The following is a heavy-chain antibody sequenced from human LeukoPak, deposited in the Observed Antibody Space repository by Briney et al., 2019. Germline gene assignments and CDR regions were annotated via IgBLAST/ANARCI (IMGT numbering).Heavy chain of an antibody. CDR3: ARDFGSSSAWYEFDY. V-gene: IGHV1-2*02. CDR1: GYTFTGSY. D-gene: IGHD6-19*01. Sequence: VSVKVSCKASGYTFTGSYIHWVRQAPGQGLEWMGWINPDSGVTKYAQNFQGRVTMTRDTSISTASMEMRSPKSDDTAVYYCARDFGSSSAWYEFDYWGQGTLVTVSS. J-gene: IGHJ4*02. CDR2: INPDSGVT.